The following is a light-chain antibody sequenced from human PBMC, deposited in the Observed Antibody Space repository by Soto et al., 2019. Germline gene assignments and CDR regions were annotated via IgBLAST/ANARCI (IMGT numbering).Light chain of an antibody. CDR2: AAS. V-gene: IGKV1-9*01. Sequence: DIQLTQSPSFLSASVGDRVTITCRASQGISSYLAWYQQKPGKATNLLIYAASTLQSGVPSRFSGSGSGTEFTLTISSLQPEDFATYYCQQLNSYPRTFGGGTKVEIK. CDR1: QGISSY. J-gene: IGKJ4*01. CDR3: QQLNSYPRT.